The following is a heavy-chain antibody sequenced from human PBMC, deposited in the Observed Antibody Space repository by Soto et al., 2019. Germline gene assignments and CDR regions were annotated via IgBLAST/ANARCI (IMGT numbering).Heavy chain of an antibody. CDR1: GFTFSTYA. V-gene: IGHV3-23*01. CDR3: AKFQVEGYHNYYGMDV. CDR2: ISVSGSDT. Sequence: GGSLRLSFAASGFTFSTYALSWVRHAPGKGLEWVSTISVSGSDTYYADSVKGRFTISRDNSRDTLYLEMNSLRAEDTAIYYCAKFQVEGYHNYYGMDVWGQGTTVTVSS. J-gene: IGHJ6*02.